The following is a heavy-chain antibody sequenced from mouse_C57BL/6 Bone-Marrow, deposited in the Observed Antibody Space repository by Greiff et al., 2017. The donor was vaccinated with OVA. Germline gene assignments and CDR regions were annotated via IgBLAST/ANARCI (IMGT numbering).Heavy chain of an antibody. Sequence: EVKLVESGGDLVKPGGSLKLSCAASGFTFSSYGMSWVRQTPDKRLEWVATISSGGSYTYYPDSVKGRFTISRDNAKNTLYLQMSSLKSEDTAMYYWARWEYDGYYPYYCDYWGQGTTLTVSS. D-gene: IGHD2-3*01. CDR2: ISSGGSYT. CDR1: GFTFSSYG. CDR3: ARWEYDGYYPYYCDY. V-gene: IGHV5-6*01. J-gene: IGHJ2*01.